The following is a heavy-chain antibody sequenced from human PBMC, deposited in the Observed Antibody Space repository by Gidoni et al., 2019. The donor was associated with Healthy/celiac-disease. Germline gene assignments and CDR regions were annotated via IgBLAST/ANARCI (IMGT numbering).Heavy chain of an antibody. J-gene: IGHJ6*02. CDR3: ARDKLEWLTGRYYYYYGMDV. V-gene: IGHV1-69*04. CDR1: GGTFSSYA. CDR2: IIPLLGIA. Sequence: QVQLVQSGAEVKKPGSSVKVSCQASGGTFSSYAISWVRQAPGQGLEWMGRIIPLLGIANYAQKFQGRVTITADKSTSTAYMELSSLRSEDTAVYYCARDKLEWLTGRYYYYYGMDVWGQGTTVTVSS. D-gene: IGHD3-3*01.